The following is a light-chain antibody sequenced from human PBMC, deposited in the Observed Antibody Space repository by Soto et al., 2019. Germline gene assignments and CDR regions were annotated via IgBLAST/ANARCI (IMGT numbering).Light chain of an antibody. Sequence: QSALTQPASVSGSPGRSITISCTGTGSDVGGYDYVSWYQHHPGKAPKVMIYEVTNRPSGVSNRFSGSKSGNTASLTISGLLAEDEADYYCSSYTSSSTYVFGTVTKLTVX. CDR2: EVT. CDR3: SSYTSSSTYV. J-gene: IGLJ1*01. V-gene: IGLV2-14*01. CDR1: GSDVGGYDY.